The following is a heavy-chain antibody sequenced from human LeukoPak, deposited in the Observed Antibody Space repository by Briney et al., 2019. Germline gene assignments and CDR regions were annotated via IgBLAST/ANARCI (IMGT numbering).Heavy chain of an antibody. V-gene: IGHV3-7*01. CDR2: INEDGSEQ. D-gene: IGHD5-24*01. CDR3: ARDGKQRWLQLFVRDDAFDT. J-gene: IGHJ3*02. CDR1: GFAFRNYW. Sequence: GGSLRLSCAASGFAFRNYWMTWVRQAPGKGLKWLANINEDGSEQYYSDSVKGRFTISRDNAKNSLYLQMNSLRAEDTAVYYCARDGKQRWLQLFVRDDAFDTWGQGTMVTVSS.